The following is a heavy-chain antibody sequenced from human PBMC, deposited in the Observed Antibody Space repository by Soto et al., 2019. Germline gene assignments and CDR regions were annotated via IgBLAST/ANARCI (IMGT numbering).Heavy chain of an antibody. J-gene: IGHJ3*02. D-gene: IGHD3-3*01. CDR3: AKAYYDFWNGPSRRSAFDI. V-gene: IGHV3-9*01. CDR1: GFTFDDYA. Sequence: SLRLSCAASGFTFDDYAMHWVRQAPGKGLEWVSGISWRSGDITYADSVKGRFTISRDNSRNTLYLQMNSLRAEDTAVYYCAKAYYDFWNGPSRRSAFDIWGQGTMVTVSS. CDR2: ISWRSGDI.